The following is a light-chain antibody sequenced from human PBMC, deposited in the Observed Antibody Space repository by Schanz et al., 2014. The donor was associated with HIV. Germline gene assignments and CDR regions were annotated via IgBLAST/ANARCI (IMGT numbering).Light chain of an antibody. CDR1: QSIGSTY. CDR3: QQYLSSQLT. CDR2: GAT. Sequence: EIVLTQSPGTLSLSPGEGATLSCRASQSIGSTYLPWYQQNPGQAPRLLIYGATSRATGIPGRFRGSGSGTDFTLIISRLEPEDFAVYYCQQYLSSQLTFGGGTKVEIK. J-gene: IGKJ4*01. V-gene: IGKV3-20*01.